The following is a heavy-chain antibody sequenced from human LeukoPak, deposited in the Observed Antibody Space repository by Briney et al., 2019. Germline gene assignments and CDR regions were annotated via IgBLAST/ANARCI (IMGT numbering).Heavy chain of an antibody. D-gene: IGHD3-10*01. CDR1: GFTFDDYA. J-gene: IGHJ4*02. Sequence: GGSLRLSCAASGFTFDDYAMHWVRHAPGKGLEWVSGISWNSGSIGYADSVKGRFTISRDNAKSSLYLQMNSLRAEDTALYYCAKDRDYYGSGSYIVSDYWGQGTLVTVSS. CDR2: ISWNSGSI. CDR3: AKDRDYYGSGSYIVSDY. V-gene: IGHV3-9*01.